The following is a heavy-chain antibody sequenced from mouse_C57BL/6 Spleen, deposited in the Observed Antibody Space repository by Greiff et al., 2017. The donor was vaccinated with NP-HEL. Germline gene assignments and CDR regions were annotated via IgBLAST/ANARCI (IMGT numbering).Heavy chain of an antibody. CDR1: GFTFSDFY. V-gene: IGHV7-1*01. J-gene: IGHJ3*01. CDR3: ARDAVDDYDERLVPFAY. CDR2: SRNKANDYTT. D-gene: IGHD2-4*01. Sequence: VNLVESGGGLVQSGRSLRLSCATSGFTFSDFYMEWVRQAPGKGLEWIAASRNKANDYTTEYSASVKGRFIVSRDTSQSILYLQMNALRAEDTAIYYCARDAVDDYDERLVPFAYWGQGTLVTVSA.